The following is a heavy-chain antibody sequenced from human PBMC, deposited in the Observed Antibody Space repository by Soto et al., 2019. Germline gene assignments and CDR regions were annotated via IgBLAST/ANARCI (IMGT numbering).Heavy chain of an antibody. CDR2: IIPIFGTA. D-gene: IGHD4-4*01. CDR1: GGTFSSYA. V-gene: IGHV1-69*13. J-gene: IGHJ4*02. Sequence: EASVKVSCKASGGTFSSYAISWVRQAPGQGLEWMGGIIPIFGTANYAQKFQGRVTITADESTSTAYMELSSLRSEDTAVYYCARARQRTVTPHHFDYWGQGTLVTVSS. CDR3: ARARQRTVTPHHFDY.